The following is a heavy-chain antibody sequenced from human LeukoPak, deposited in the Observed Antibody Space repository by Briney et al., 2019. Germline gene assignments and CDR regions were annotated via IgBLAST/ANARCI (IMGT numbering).Heavy chain of an antibody. D-gene: IGHD3-22*01. CDR3: AKSGGSGYSEYYYDY. V-gene: IGHV3-66*01. CDR2: IYNSGAT. Sequence: GGSLRLSCVGSGYTFSSNYMAWVRQAPGKGLECVSVIYNSGATYYADSVKGRFTIARDNSKKTLSLQMNSLRAEDTAVYYCAKSGGSGYSEYYYDYWGQGTLVTVSS. J-gene: IGHJ4*02. CDR1: GYTFSSNY.